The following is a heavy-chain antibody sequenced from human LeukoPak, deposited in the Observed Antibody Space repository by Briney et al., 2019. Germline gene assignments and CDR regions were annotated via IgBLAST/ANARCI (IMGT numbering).Heavy chain of an antibody. Sequence: GGSLRLSCAASGFTFSSYGMHWVRQAPGKGLEWVAVISYDGSNKYYADSVKGRFTISRDNSKSTLYLQMNSLRAEDTAVYYCAKDGYIAGIYSTNYYYYGMDVWGQGTTVTVSS. CDR1: GFTFSSYG. D-gene: IGHD5-12*01. V-gene: IGHV3-30*18. J-gene: IGHJ6*02. CDR2: ISYDGSNK. CDR3: AKDGYIAGIYSTNYYYYGMDV.